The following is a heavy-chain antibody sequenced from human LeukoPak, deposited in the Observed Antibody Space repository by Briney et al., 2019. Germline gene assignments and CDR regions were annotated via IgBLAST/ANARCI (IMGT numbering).Heavy chain of an antibody. CDR1: VGSISSSS. V-gene: IGHV3-53*01. Sequence: PGGSLIPSCCTVSVGSISSSSYYWGQAPGKGLEWVSVIYSGGSTYYADSVKGRFTISRDSSKNTLYLQMNSLRAEDTAVYYCARDQFAFGLFDYWGQGTLVTVSS. D-gene: IGHD3/OR15-3a*01. J-gene: IGHJ4*02. CDR2: IYSGGST. CDR3: ARDQFAFGLFDY.